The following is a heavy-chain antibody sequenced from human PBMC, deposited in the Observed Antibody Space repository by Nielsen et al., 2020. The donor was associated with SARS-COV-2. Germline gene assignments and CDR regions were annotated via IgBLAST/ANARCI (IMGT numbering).Heavy chain of an antibody. D-gene: IGHD3-3*01. V-gene: IGHV4-39*01. CDR2: IYYSGST. J-gene: IGHJ5*02. CDR3: ARHLSITIFGVVIGPAWFDP. Sequence: WIRQPPGKGLEWIGSIYYSGSTYYNPSLKSRVTISVDTSKNQFSLKLSSVTAADTAVYYCARHLSITIFGVVIGPAWFDPWGQGTLVTVSS.